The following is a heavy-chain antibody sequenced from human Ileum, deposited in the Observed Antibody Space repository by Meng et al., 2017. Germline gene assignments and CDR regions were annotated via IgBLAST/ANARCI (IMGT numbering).Heavy chain of an antibody. Sequence: EVPRGGSGGGVGKPGGSLRLSCAASGFTFSSYSMNWVRQAPGKGLEWVSSISSTSGYIYYADSVKGRFTISRDNAKNSLYLQMNSLRAEDTAVYYCASDYWGQGTLVTVSS. V-gene: IGHV3-21*01. CDR3: ASDY. J-gene: IGHJ4*02. CDR2: ISSTSGYI. CDR1: GFTFSSYS.